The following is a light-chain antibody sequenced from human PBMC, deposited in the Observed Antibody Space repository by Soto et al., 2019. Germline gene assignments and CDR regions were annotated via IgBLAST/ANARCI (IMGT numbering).Light chain of an antibody. J-gene: IGKJ5*01. CDR2: DAS. Sequence: EIVLTQSPGTLSLSPGAIATLSCRASQSISFYLTWYQHKPGQAPRLLIYDASNRATGIPARFSGSGSGTEFTLTISSLQSEDFAVYYCQQYNNWPITFGQGTRLEIK. CDR1: QSISFY. CDR3: QQYNNWPIT. V-gene: IGKV3D-15*01.